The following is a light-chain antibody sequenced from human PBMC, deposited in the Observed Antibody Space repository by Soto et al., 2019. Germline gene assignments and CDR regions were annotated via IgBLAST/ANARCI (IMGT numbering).Light chain of an antibody. CDR2: GAS. CDR1: QSVSIL. V-gene: IGKV3-20*01. J-gene: IGKJ1*01. CDR3: QQYGSLRT. Sequence: EIVMTQSPAALSVSPGERATLSCRASQSVSILLAWYQQKPGQAPRLLIYGASSRATGIPDRFSGSGSGTDFTLTISRLEPEDFAVYYCQQYGSLRTFGQGTKVDIK.